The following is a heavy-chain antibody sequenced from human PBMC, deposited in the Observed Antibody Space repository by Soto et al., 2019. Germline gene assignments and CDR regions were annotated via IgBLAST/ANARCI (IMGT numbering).Heavy chain of an antibody. CDR1: GGSISSRGYY. CDR2: IYYSGST. CDR3: ATSNWFDP. J-gene: IGHJ5*02. Sequence: QQQLQESGPGLVKPSETLSLTCTVSGGSISSRGYYWGWIRQPPGKGLEWIGTIYYSGSTYYNPSLKSRVTISVDTSTNQFSLKQSSVTAADPAVYYCATSNWFDPWGQGTLVTVSS. V-gene: IGHV4-39*01.